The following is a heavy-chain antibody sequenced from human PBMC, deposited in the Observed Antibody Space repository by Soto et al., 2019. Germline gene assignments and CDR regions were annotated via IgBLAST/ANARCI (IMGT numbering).Heavy chain of an antibody. CDR2: ISNDGSNK. CDR3: AKEWVYDSSGWSFDY. J-gene: IGHJ4*02. D-gene: IGHD3-22*01. Sequence: QVQLVESGGGVVQPGRSLRLSCAASGFTFSSYGMPWVRQAPGKGLEWVAAISNDGSNKYYADSVKGRFTISRDNSKNTLYLQMNSLRAEDTAVYYCAKEWVYDSSGWSFDYWGQGTLVTVSS. V-gene: IGHV3-30*18. CDR1: GFTFSSYG.